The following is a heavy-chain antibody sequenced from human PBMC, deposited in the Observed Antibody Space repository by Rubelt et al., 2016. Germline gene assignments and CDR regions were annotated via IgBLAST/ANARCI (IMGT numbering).Heavy chain of an antibody. CDR1: GGSISGSSYY. CDR2: IYYSGST. Sequence: QLQLQESGPGLVKPSETLSLTCTVSGGSISGSSYYWGWIRQPPGKGLEWIGSIYYSGSTYYNPSIKSRVTISVDTSKNQFSLKLSFVTAADTAVYYCARGRRVYSSWYVFSWFDPWGQGTLVTVSS. CDR3: ARGRRVYSSWYVFSWFDP. J-gene: IGHJ5*02. D-gene: IGHD6-13*01. V-gene: IGHV4-39*07.